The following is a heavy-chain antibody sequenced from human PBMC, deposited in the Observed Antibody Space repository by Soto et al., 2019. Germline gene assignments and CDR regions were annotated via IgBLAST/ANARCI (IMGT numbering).Heavy chain of an antibody. CDR3: AREGAMAQGYGMDV. V-gene: IGHV1-2*04. CDR2: INPNSGGT. D-gene: IGHD5-18*01. CDR1: GGTFSSYA. Sequence: QVQLVQSGAEVKKPGSSVKVSCKASGGTFSSYAISWVRQAPGRGLEWMGGINPNSGGTNYAQKFQGWVTMTRDTSISTAYMELSRLRSDDTAVYYCAREGAMAQGYGMDVWGQGTTVTVSS. J-gene: IGHJ6*02.